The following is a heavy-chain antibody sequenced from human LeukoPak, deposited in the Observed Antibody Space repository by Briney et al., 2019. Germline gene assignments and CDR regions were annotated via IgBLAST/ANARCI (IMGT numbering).Heavy chain of an antibody. V-gene: IGHV3-23*01. J-gene: IGHJ4*02. CDR3: AKYPPDYGAEYYFDY. CDR2: ISGSGGST. Sequence: GGSLRLSCAASGFTFSSYAMSWVRQAPGKGLEWVSAISGSGGSTYYADSVKGRFTISRDNSKNTLYLQMNSLRAEDTAVYYRAKYPPDYGAEYYFDYWGQGTLVTVSS. D-gene: IGHD4-17*01. CDR1: GFTFSSYA.